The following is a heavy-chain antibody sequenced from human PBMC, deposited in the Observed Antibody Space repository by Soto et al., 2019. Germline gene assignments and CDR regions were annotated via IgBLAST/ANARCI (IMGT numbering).Heavy chain of an antibody. CDR1: GFTFSSYA. CDR3: ARDRFLERPQPYYYYYGMDV. V-gene: IGHV3-30-3*01. D-gene: IGHD3-3*01. Sequence: QVQLVESGGGVVQPGRSLRLSCAASGFTFSSYAMHWVRQAPGKGLEWVAVISYDGSNKYYADSVKGRFTISRDNSKNTLYLQMNSLRAEDTAVYYCARDRFLERPQPYYYYYGMDVWGQGTTVTVSS. J-gene: IGHJ6*02. CDR2: ISYDGSNK.